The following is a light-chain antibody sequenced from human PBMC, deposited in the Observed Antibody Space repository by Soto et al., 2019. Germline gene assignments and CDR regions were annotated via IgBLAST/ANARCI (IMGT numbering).Light chain of an antibody. V-gene: IGKV3-15*01. Sequence: ETVMTQSPATLSVSPGERATLSCRASQSISSDLAWYQQKPGQAPRLLIYGASTTATGIPGRFSGRGSGREFTLTISSLQSEDFAVYYCQQYNNWPRTFGQGTKLEIK. CDR3: QQYNNWPRT. CDR2: GAS. J-gene: IGKJ2*01. CDR1: QSISSD.